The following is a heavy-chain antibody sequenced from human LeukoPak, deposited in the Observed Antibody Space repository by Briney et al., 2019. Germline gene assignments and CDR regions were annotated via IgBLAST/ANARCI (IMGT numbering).Heavy chain of an antibody. D-gene: IGHD2-21*02. V-gene: IGHV4-59*01. Sequence: SETLSLTCTVSGVSISSYYWSWIRQPPGKGLEWIGYIYYSGSTNYNPSLKSRVTISVDTSKNQFSLKLSSVTAADTAVYYCARAVYVGVVTATLMDVWGKGTTVTVSS. CDR3: ARAVYVGVVTATLMDV. CDR2: IYYSGST. J-gene: IGHJ6*03. CDR1: GVSISSYY.